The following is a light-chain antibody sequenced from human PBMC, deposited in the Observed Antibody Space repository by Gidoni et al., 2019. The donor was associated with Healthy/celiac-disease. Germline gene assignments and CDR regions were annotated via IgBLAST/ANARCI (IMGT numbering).Light chain of an antibody. CDR2: GAS. J-gene: IGKJ4*01. CDR3: QQYNNWPPLT. Sequence: EIVMTQSPATLSVSPGERATLSCRASQSVSSNLAWYQQKPGQAPRLLIYGASTRAAAIPARFSGSGSGTEFTLTISGLQSEDFAVYYCQQYNNWPPLTFGGGTKVEIK. CDR1: QSVSSN. V-gene: IGKV3-15*01.